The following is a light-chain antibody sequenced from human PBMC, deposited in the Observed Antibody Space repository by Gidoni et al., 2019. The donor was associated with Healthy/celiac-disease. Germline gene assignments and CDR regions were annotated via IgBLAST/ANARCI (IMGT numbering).Light chain of an antibody. CDR3: QQSYNNPPKT. J-gene: IGKJ1*01. CDR1: QRISSY. CDR2: AAS. V-gene: IGKV1-39*01. Sequence: DIQMTQSPSSLSASVGDRVTITCRASQRISSYLNWYQQKPGKAPKLLIYAASSLQSGVPSRFSSRGTGTELTPPNSSLQTEEFATVYWQQSYNNPPKTFGQGTKVEIK.